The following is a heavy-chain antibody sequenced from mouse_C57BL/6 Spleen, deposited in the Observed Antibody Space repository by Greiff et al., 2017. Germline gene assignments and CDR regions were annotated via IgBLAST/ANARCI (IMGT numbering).Heavy chain of an antibody. D-gene: IGHD1-1*01. Sequence: EVQGVESGGGLVKPGGSLKLSCAASGFTFSRYAMSWVRQTPEKRLEWVATISDGGSYTYSPDNVKGRFTISRDNAKNNLYLQMSHLKSEDTAMYYCARAYGSSSYAMDYWGQGTSVTVSS. CDR2: ISDGGSYT. J-gene: IGHJ4*01. CDR1: GFTFSRYA. CDR3: ARAYGSSSYAMDY. V-gene: IGHV5-4*01.